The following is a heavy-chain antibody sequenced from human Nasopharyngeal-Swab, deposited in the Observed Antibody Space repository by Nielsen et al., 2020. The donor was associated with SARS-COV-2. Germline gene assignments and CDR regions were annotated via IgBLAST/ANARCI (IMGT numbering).Heavy chain of an antibody. CDR3: TTDRGYYDSSGYYNLAFQH. Sequence: WIRQPPGKGLEWVGRIKSKTDGGTTDYAAPVKGRFTISRDDSKNTLYLQMNSLKTEDTAVYYCTTDRGYYDSSGYYNLAFQHWSQGTLVTVSS. D-gene: IGHD3-22*01. J-gene: IGHJ1*01. V-gene: IGHV3-15*01. CDR2: IKSKTDGGTT.